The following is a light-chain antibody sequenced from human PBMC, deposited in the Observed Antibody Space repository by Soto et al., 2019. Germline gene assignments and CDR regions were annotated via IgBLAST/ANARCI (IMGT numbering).Light chain of an antibody. CDR3: QKYLSALWT. CDR2: AAS. V-gene: IGKV1-27*01. CDR1: QGISNY. J-gene: IGKJ1*01. Sequence: DIQMTQSPASLSASIGYRFTITCRASQGISNYLAWYQQKPGKVPKLLIYAASTLQSGVPSRFSGSGSGTDFTLTISSLQPEDVATYYCQKYLSALWTFGQGTTGDIK.